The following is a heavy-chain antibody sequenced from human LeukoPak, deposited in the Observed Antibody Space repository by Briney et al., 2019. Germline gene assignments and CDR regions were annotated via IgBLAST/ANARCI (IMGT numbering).Heavy chain of an antibody. CDR2: IFYSGST. J-gene: IGHJ4*02. Sequence: SETLSLTCTVSGGSISTSNYYWGWIRQPPGKGLEWIGYIFYSGSTNYNPSLKSRVTISVDTSKNQFSLKMSSVTAADTAVYYCASGEQLRFPGFEYWGQGTLVTVSS. D-gene: IGHD3-3*01. CDR3: ASGEQLRFPGFEY. CDR1: GGSISTSNYY. V-gene: IGHV4-61*05.